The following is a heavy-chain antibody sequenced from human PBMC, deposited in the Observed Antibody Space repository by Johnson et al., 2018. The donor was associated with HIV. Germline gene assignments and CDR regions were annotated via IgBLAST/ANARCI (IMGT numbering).Heavy chain of an antibody. V-gene: IGHV3-33*06. CDR2: IWYDGSNT. CDR1: GFTVSTYA. D-gene: IGHD5-24*01. J-gene: IGHJ3*02. CDR3: AKDLKGRWLQYGGLDI. Sequence: QVQVLESGGGLVQPGGSLRLSCAASGFTVSTYAMHWVRQAPGKGLEWVAVIWYDGSNTYYADSVKGRFTISRDNSKNTLYLQMNSLRAEDTAVYFCAKDLKGRWLQYGGLDIWGQGTTITVSP.